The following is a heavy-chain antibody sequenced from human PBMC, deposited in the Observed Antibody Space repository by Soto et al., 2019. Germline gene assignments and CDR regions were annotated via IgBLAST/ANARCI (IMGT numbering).Heavy chain of an antibody. CDR3: ARGPTGPVDH. J-gene: IGHJ4*02. CDR1: GYSFTSLH. CDR2: INPHSGDT. Sequence: ASVKVSCKASGYSFTSLHFNWVRQATGQGLEWMGWINPHSGDTGFAQSFQGRVTMTRNTSINTAYMELRSLRSQDTAVYYCARGPTGPVDHWGQGTQVTVSS. V-gene: IGHV1-8*02. D-gene: IGHD3-10*01.